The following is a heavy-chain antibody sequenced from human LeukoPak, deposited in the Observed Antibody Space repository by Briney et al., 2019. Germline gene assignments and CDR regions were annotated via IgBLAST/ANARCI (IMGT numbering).Heavy chain of an antibody. D-gene: IGHD3-10*01. CDR3: ARAPHYGSGTYYY. Sequence: GASVKVSCKASGYNFTTYGISWVRQAPGQGLEWMGWISAYNGDTNYAQKLQGRVTMTTDTSTSTGYMELRSLSSDDTAVYYCARAPHYGSGTYYYWGQGTLVTVSS. CDR2: ISAYNGDT. CDR1: GYNFTTYG. J-gene: IGHJ4*02. V-gene: IGHV1-18*01.